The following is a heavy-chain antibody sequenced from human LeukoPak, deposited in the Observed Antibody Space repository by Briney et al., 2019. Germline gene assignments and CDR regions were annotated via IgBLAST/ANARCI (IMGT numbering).Heavy chain of an antibody. Sequence: SETLSLTCTVSGGSISSSSYYWGWIRQPLGKGLEWIGSIYYSGSTYYNPSLKSRVTISVDTSKNQFSLKLSSVTAADTAVYYCASGPIVVVTYFDYWGQGTLVTVSS. CDR2: IYYSGST. V-gene: IGHV4-39*01. D-gene: IGHD3-22*01. J-gene: IGHJ4*02. CDR1: GGSISSSSYY. CDR3: ASGPIVVVTYFDY.